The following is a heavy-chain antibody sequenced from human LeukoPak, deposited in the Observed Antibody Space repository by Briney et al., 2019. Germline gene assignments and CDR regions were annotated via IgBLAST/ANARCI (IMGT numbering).Heavy chain of an antibody. Sequence: ASVKVSCKASGYTFTSYGISWVRQAPGQGLEWMGWISAYNDNTNYAQKLQGRVTMTTDTSTSTAYMELRSLRSDDTAVYYCARSDYYDSSGYSVGADYWGQGTLVTVSS. CDR1: GYTFTSYG. CDR2: ISAYNDNT. D-gene: IGHD3-22*01. CDR3: ARSDYYDSSGYSVGADY. V-gene: IGHV1-18*01. J-gene: IGHJ4*02.